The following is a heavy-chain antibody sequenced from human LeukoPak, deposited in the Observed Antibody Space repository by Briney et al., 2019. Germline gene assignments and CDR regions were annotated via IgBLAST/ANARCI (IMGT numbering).Heavy chain of an antibody. CDR3: ARGSIAVGVGFFDP. J-gene: IGHJ5*02. Sequence: SETLSLTCTVSGGSISSAGYYWSWIRQPAGKGLEWIRRFYTSGSTNYNPSLKSRVTISADTSKNQLSLRLSSVTAADTAVYYCARGSIAVGVGFFDPWGQGTLVTVSS. D-gene: IGHD6-19*01. V-gene: IGHV4-61*02. CDR2: FYTSGST. CDR1: GGSISSAGYY.